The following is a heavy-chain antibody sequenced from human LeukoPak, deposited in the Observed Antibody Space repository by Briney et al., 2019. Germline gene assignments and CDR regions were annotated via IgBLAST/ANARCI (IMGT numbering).Heavy chain of an antibody. Sequence: SETLSLTCTVSGGSISSYYWSWIRQPPGKGLEWIGYIYYSGSTYYNPSLKSRVTISVDTSKNQFSLKLSSVTAADTAVYYCARTIVGANYYFDYWGQGTLVTVSS. CDR3: ARTIVGANYYFDY. V-gene: IGHV4-59*06. CDR1: GGSISSYY. CDR2: IYYSGST. D-gene: IGHD1-26*01. J-gene: IGHJ4*02.